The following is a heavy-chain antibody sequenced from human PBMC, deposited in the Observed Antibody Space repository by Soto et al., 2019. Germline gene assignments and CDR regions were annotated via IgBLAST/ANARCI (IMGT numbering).Heavy chain of an antibody. CDR2: ISADGSNT. J-gene: IGHJ4*02. V-gene: IGHV3-74*01. CDR3: ARRTDAYNWADY. D-gene: IGHD1-1*01. Sequence: GGSLRLSCAASGFMFSSHWMHWVRQAPGKGLVWVSRISADGSNTNYADSVKGRFTISRDSARNTLFLQMNSLTAEDTAVYYCARRTDAYNWADYWGQGTLVTVSS. CDR1: GFMFSSHW.